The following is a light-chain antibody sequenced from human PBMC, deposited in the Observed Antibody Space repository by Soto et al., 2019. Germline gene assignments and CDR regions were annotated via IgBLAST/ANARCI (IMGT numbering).Light chain of an antibody. Sequence: MTQSPCTLSLSPGDRATIPCRASQSISSSYSACYQQQPGQAPRLLIDGASSRATGIPDLLSGSWSGTLFPLIIGRKADEYFAVYYYQQSGSSLTFGEGTQVDIK. V-gene: IGKV3-20*01. CDR1: QSISSSY. CDR3: QQSGSSLT. CDR2: GAS. J-gene: IGKJ4*01.